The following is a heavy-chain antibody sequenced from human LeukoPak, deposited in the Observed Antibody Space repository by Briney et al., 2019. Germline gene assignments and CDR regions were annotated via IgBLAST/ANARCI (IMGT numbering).Heavy chain of an antibody. V-gene: IGHV4-39*01. CDR2: IYYSGNT. J-gene: IGHJ2*01. CDR3: ARHSRVPWYFDL. Sequence: PSETLSLTCTVSGGSISSSSYYWGWIRQPPGKGLEWIGSIYYSGNTYYNPSLKSRVTISVDTSKNQFSLKLSSVTAADTAIYYCARHSRVPWYFDLWGRGTLVTVSS. CDR1: GGSISSSSYY. D-gene: IGHD2/OR15-2a*01.